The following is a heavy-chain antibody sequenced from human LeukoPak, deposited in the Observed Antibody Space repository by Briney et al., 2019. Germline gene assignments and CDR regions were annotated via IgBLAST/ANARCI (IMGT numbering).Heavy chain of an antibody. CDR1: GYTLTELS. CDR2: FDPEDGET. V-gene: IGHV1-24*01. CDR3: ATDPSVAGPGDI. D-gene: IGHD6-19*01. Sequence: ASVKVSCKASGYTLTELSMHWVRQAPGKGLEWMGGFDPEDGETIYAQKFQGRVTMTEDTSTDTAYMELSSLRSEDTAVYYCATDPSVAGPGDIWGQGTMVTVSS. J-gene: IGHJ3*02.